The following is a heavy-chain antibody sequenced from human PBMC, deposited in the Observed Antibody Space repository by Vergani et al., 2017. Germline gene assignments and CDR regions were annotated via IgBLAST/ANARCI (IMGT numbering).Heavy chain of an antibody. CDR2: VDPEDGDT. D-gene: IGHD4-17*01. V-gene: IGHV1-69-2*01. CDR1: GYTFTDHY. CDR3: ATPQTVTTGGMEV. Sequence: EVQLVQSGAEVKKPGATMHISCKVSGYTFTDHYMHWGKQAPGKGLGWMGLVDPEDGDTIYAEKFKGRVTIAADTSTDTAHLELSSLRSEDTAVYYCATPQTVTTGGMEVWVQGTTVIVSS. J-gene: IGHJ6*02.